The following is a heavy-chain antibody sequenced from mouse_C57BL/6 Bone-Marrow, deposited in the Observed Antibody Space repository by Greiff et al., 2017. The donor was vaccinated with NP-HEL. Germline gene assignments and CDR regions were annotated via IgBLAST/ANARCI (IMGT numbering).Heavy chain of an antibody. Sequence: VQLQQPGAELVRPGSSVKLSCKASGYTFTSYWMHWVKQRPIQGLEWIGNIDPSDSETHYNQKFKDKATLTVDKSSSTAYMQLSSLTSEDSAVYYCARRTLYYGSSLWYFDVWGTGTTVTVSS. V-gene: IGHV1-52*01. J-gene: IGHJ1*03. CDR1: GYTFTSYW. CDR2: IDPSDSET. CDR3: ARRTLYYGSSLWYFDV. D-gene: IGHD1-1*01.